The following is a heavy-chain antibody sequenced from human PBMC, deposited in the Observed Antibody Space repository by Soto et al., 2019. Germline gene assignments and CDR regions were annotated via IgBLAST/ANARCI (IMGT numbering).Heavy chain of an antibody. CDR3: PRNSAARLPDHTYYYGMDV. D-gene: IGHD4-17*01. V-gene: IGHV4-61*01. J-gene: IGHJ6*01. CDR2: IYYSWST. CDR1: GGSVSNGIYY. Sequence: AECLSLTFTVSGGSVSNGIYYWSVIWQRSGKGMECIGYIYYSWSTNYNPSLKSRVNISVDTSKNQFSMKLSSVPAADTAVYYCPRNSAARLPDHTYYYGMDVWGQGTTLPDSS.